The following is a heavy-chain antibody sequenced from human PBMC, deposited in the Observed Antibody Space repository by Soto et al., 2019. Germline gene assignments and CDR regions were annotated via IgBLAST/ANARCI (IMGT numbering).Heavy chain of an antibody. V-gene: IGHV1-69*01. J-gene: IGHJ5*02. D-gene: IGHD2-2*01. CDR1: GGTFSSYA. CDR2: IIPIFGTA. CDR3: ARLGEYCSSTSCYNNWFDP. Sequence: QVQLVQSGAEVQKPGSSVKVSCKASGGTFSSYAISWVRQAPGQGLEWMGGIIPIFGTANYAQKFQGRVTITADESTSTAYMELSSLRSEDTAVYYCARLGEYCSSTSCYNNWFDPWGQGTLVTVSS.